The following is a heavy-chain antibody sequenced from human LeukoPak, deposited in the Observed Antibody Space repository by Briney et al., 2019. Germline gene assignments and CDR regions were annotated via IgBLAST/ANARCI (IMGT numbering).Heavy chain of an antibody. CDR1: GFTFSSYR. CDR3: ARDVGHSNGHGFDY. Sequence: GGSLRLSCAASGFTFSSYRMSWVRQAPGKALEWVANINEYGGGTYYVDSVKGRFTISRDNAKNSLYLQMNSLRAEDTAVYYCARDVGHSNGHGFDYWGQGTLVTVSS. CDR2: INEYGGGT. J-gene: IGHJ4*02. V-gene: IGHV3-7*01. D-gene: IGHD5-18*01.